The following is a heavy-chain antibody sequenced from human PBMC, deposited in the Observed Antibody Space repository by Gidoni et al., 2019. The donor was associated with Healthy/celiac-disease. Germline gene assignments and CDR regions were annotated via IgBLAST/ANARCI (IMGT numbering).Heavy chain of an antibody. V-gene: IGHV3-23*01. CDR1: GFTWSSYA. D-gene: IGHD3-3*01. CDR3: AKAYYDFWSGYFCFDY. CDR2: ISGSGGST. Sequence: EVQLLESGGGLVQPGGSLRLSCAASGFTWSSYAMSWVRQAPGKGLEWVSAISGSGGSTYYADSVKGRFTISRDNSKNTLYLQMNSLRAEDTAVYYCAKAYYDFWSGYFCFDYWGQGTLVTVSS. J-gene: IGHJ4*02.